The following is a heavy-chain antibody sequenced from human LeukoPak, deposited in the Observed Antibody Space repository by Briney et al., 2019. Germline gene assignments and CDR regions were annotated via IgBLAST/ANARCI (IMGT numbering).Heavy chain of an antibody. CDR1: GGTFSSYA. Sequence: ASVKVSCKASGGTFSSYAISWVRQAPGQGLEWMGRIIPILGIANYAQKFQGRVTITADKSTSTAYMELSSLRSEDTAVYYCASPLAGYCSSTSCPFGNYYYYGMDIRGQGTTVTVSS. D-gene: IGHD2-2*01. J-gene: IGHJ6*02. V-gene: IGHV1-69*04. CDR3: ASPLAGYCSSTSCPFGNYYYYGMDI. CDR2: IIPILGIA.